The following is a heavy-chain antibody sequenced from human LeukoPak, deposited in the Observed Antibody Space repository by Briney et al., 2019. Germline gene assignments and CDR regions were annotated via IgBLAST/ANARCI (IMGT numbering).Heavy chain of an antibody. Sequence: ASVKVSCKASGYTFSDYYIHLVRQAPGQGLEWMGWITPNSGGTKYAQRFQGRVTMTRDTSISTAYMDLSSLGSDDTAVFYCVRKSATRRTSEFDYWGQGTPVTVSS. D-gene: IGHD2-15*01. V-gene: IGHV1-2*02. CDR3: VRKSATRRTSEFDY. CDR2: ITPNSGGT. J-gene: IGHJ4*02. CDR1: GYTFSDYY.